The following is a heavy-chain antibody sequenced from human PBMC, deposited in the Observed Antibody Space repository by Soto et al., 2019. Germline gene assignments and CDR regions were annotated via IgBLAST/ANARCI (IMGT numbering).Heavy chain of an antibody. CDR3: ARGFDLQYGMDV. D-gene: IGHD3-10*01. CDR1: GFTLSPYS. CDR2: ISGSSNII. Sequence: EAPLVESGGGLVQRGGSVRLSCAASGFTLSPYSMNWVRQAPGKGLEWISYISGSSNIINYADSVKGRFTISRDNTKKSLYLQMNSLRDEDPADYYCARGFDLQYGMDVWGQGTTVTVSS. J-gene: IGHJ6*02. V-gene: IGHV3-48*02.